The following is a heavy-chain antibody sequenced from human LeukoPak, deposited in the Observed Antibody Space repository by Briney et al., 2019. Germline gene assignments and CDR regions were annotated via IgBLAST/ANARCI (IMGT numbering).Heavy chain of an antibody. Sequence: GGSLRLSCAASGFTFSSYEMNWVRQAPGKGLEWVSYTSSSGSTIYYADSVKGRFTISRDNAKNSLYLQMSSLRAEDTAVYYCARDRTMVRGLANYFYGMDVWGQGTTVIVSS. CDR3: ARDRTMVRGLANYFYGMDV. CDR1: GFTFSSYE. J-gene: IGHJ6*02. V-gene: IGHV3-48*03. CDR2: TSSSGSTI. D-gene: IGHD3-10*01.